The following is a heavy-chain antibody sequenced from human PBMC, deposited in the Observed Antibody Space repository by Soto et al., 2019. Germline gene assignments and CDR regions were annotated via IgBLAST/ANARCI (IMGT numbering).Heavy chain of an antibody. CDR3: ARERYYDFWSGYPFDP. CDR2: IKQDGSEK. D-gene: IGHD3-3*01. V-gene: IGHV3-7*01. Sequence: GGSLRLSCAASGFTFSSYWMSWVRQAPGKGLEWVANIKQDGSEKYYVDSVKGRFTISRDNAKNSLYLQMNSLRAEDTAVYYCARERYYDFWSGYPFDPWGQGTLVTVSS. J-gene: IGHJ5*02. CDR1: GFTFSSYW.